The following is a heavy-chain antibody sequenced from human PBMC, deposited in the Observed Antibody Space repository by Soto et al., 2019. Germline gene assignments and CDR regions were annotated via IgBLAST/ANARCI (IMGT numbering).Heavy chain of an antibody. CDR3: ARDKTVLWFGDSYYGMDV. J-gene: IGHJ6*02. V-gene: IGHV1-2*04. CDR2: INPNSGGT. Sequence: QVQLVQSGAEVKKPGASVKVSCKASGYTFTGYYMHWVRQAPGQGLEWMGWINPNSGGTNYAQKLQGWVTMTRDTSISTAYMELSRLRSDDTAVYYCARDKTVLWFGDSYYGMDVWGQGTTVTVSS. CDR1: GYTFTGYY. D-gene: IGHD3-10*01.